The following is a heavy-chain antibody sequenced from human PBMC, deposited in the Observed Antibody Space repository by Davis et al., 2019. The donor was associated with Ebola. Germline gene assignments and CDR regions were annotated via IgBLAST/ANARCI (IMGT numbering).Heavy chain of an antibody. CDR3: ARGRYYGP. D-gene: IGHD3-10*01. CDR2: INTDGSFT. V-gene: IGHV3-74*01. J-gene: IGHJ3*01. Sequence: GESLKISCAASGFTFSSYWMHWVRQTPGKGLVWVSRINTDGSFTDYADSVKGRFTISRDNARNTVSLQMNSLRAEDTALYYCARGRYYGPWGHGTMVTVSS. CDR1: GFTFSSYW.